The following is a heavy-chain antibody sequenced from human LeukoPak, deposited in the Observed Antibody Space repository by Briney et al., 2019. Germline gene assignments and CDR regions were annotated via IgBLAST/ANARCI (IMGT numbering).Heavy chain of an antibody. CDR3: ARAPYGSGSLDY. V-gene: IGHV3-13*01. Sequence: PGGSLRLSCAASGFTFSSYDMHWVRQVTGKGLEWVSAIGTAGDTYYPGSVKGRFTISRENAKNSLYLQMNSLRAGDTAVYYCARAPYGSGSLDYWGQGTLVTVSS. CDR2: IGTAGDT. J-gene: IGHJ4*02. D-gene: IGHD3-10*01. CDR1: GFTFSSYD.